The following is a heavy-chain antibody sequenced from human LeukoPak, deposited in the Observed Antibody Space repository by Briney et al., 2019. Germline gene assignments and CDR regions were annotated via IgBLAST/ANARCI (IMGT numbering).Heavy chain of an antibody. CDR3: ASFYDYVWGSGFDY. V-gene: IGHV3-74*01. CDR2: INSDVSST. CDR1: GFTFSSYW. Sequence: GGCLRLSCAASGFTFSSYWMHWVRQTPRKGLVWVSRINSDVSSTSYADSVKGRFTISRDNAKTTLYLQMTRLSADATAVYYCASFYDYVWGSGFDYWGQGTPVTVSS. D-gene: IGHD3-16*01. J-gene: IGHJ4*02.